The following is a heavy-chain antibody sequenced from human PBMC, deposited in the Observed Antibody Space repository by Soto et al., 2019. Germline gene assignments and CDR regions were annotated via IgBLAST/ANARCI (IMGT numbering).Heavy chain of an antibody. CDR3: ASSSILYEDMCPGAFDI. D-gene: IGHD2-15*01. J-gene: IGHJ3*02. CDR1: GYTFTSYG. Sequence: GAAVKVSCKASGYTFTSYGISWVRQAPGQGLEWMGWISAYNGNTNYAKKLQGRVTMTTDTSTSTAYMELRSLRSDDTAVYYCASSSILYEDMCPGAFDIWGQGTMVTVSS. V-gene: IGHV1-18*04. CDR2: ISAYNGNT.